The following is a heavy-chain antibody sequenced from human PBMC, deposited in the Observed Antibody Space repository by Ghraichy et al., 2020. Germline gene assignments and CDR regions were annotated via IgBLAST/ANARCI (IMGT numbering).Heavy chain of an antibody. V-gene: IGHV4-59*08. D-gene: IGHD5-18*01. CDR1: GGSIRSYY. J-gene: IGHJ6*02. CDR3: ARRGRGYSLYFYGLDI. CDR2: VYYNGNT. Sequence: SETLSLICTVSGGSIRSYYWSWIRHPPGKGLEWIGYVYYNGNTDYSPSLKSRATITVDTSKNQFSLRLTSVTAADTAVYYCARRGRGYSLYFYGLDIWGQGTTVTVSS.